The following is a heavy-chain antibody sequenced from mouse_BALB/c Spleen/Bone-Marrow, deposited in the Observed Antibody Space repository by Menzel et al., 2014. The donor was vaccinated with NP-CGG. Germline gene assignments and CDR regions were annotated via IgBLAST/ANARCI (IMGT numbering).Heavy chain of an antibody. CDR1: GYTFTDYY. CDR2: IYPGSGNT. V-gene: IGHV1-84*02. J-gene: IGHJ1*01. Sequence: LQESGPELVKPGASVKISCKASGYTFTDYYINWVKQKPGQGLEWIGWIYPGSGNTKYNEKFKGEATLTADTSSSTAYMQLSSLTSEDTAVYFCARILYWYFDVWGAGTTVTVSS. CDR3: ARILYWYFDV.